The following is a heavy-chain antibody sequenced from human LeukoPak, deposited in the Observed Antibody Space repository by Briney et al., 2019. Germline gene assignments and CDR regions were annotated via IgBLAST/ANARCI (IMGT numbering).Heavy chain of an antibody. Sequence: SETLSLTCAVYGGSFSVYYWSWIRQPPGKGREWIGEINHSGSTNYNPSLKSRVTISVDTSKNQFSLKVSSVTAADTAVYYCARSGYYDSSELGDYWGQGTLVTVSS. J-gene: IGHJ4*02. D-gene: IGHD3-22*01. CDR3: ARSGYYDSSELGDY. V-gene: IGHV4-34*01. CDR1: GGSFSVYY. CDR2: INHSGST.